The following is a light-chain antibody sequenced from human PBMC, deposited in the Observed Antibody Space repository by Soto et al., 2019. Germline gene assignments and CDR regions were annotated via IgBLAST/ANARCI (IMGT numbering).Light chain of an antibody. CDR2: GAS. CDR1: QSVSSGY. J-gene: IGKJ2*01. CDR3: QQYTGSPPAYT. V-gene: IGKV3-20*01. Sequence: EIVLTQSPGTLSLSPGERATLSCRASQSVSSGYLAWYQQKPVQAPRLLIYGASSRATGIPDRFSGSGSGTDFTLTISRLEPEDFAVYYCQQYTGSPPAYTFGQGTKLEIK.